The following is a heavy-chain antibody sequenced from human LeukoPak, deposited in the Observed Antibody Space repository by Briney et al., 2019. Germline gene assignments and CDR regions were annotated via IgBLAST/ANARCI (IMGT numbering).Heavy chain of an antibody. CDR3: AKDIRVRDNWFDP. J-gene: IGHJ5*02. CDR2: ISGSGGST. D-gene: IGHD3-10*01. CDR1: GFTFSSYW. V-gene: IGHV3-23*01. Sequence: PGGSLRLSCAASGFTFSSYWMHWVRQAPGKGLVWVSAISGSGGSTYYADSVKGRFTISRDNSKNTLYLQMSSLRAEDTAVYYCAKDIRVRDNWFDPWGQGTLVTVSS.